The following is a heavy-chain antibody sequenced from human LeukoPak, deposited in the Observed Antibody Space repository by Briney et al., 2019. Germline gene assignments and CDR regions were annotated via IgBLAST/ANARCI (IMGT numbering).Heavy chain of an antibody. V-gene: IGHV3-53*01. D-gene: IGHD2-2*01. J-gene: IGHJ4*02. CDR2: IYAGGMT. Sequence: GGSLRLSCAASGVTVSNNYMTWVRQAPGKGLEWVSIIYAGGMTYYADSVKGRFTISRDNSKNMLYLQMNSLRAEDTAIYYCAKRYCGSTSCPSPFYFFDYWGQGTLVTVSS. CDR1: GVTVSNNY. CDR3: AKRYCGSTSCPSPFYFFDY.